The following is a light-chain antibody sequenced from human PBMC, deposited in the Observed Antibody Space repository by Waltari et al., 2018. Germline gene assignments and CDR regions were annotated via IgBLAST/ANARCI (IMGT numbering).Light chain of an antibody. V-gene: IGKV1-39*01. CDR3: QQSFSNVEVT. CDR2: EAS. Sequence: IQLTQSPSSLSASVGDSVTMSCLASQSISTYLHWYKQQPGKTPQLVIFEASAFPDGAPSRFSGRGSGTQFFLTITSLRPEDIGTYYCQQSFSNVEVTFGGGTRV. CDR1: QSISTY. J-gene: IGKJ4*02.